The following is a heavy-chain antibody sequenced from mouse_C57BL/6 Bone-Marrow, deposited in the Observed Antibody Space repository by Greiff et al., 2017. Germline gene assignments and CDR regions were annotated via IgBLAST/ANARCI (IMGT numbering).Heavy chain of an antibody. CDR1: RVDFSRYW. J-gene: IGHJ1*03. D-gene: IGHD1-1*01. CDR3: ARSRITTVVNWYFDV. V-gene: IGHV4-1*01. Sequence: EASRVDFSRYWMSWVRRAPGKGLEWIGEINPDSSTINYAPSLKDKFIISRDNAKNTLYLQMSKVRSEDTALYYCARSRITTVVNWYFDVWGTGTTVTVSS. CDR2: INPDSSTI.